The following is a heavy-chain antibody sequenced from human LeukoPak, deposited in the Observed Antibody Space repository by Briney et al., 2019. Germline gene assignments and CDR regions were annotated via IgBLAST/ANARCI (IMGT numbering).Heavy chain of an antibody. CDR3: ARDTVAGTDLDY. CDR2: IIPILGTA. D-gene: IGHD6-19*01. Sequence: ASVKVSCKASGGTFSSYAISWVRQAPGQGLEWMGGIIPILGTANYAQKFQGRVTITADKSTSTAYMELSSLRSEDTAVYYCARDTVAGTDLDYWGQGTLVTVSS. V-gene: IGHV1-69*10. J-gene: IGHJ4*02. CDR1: GGTFSSYA.